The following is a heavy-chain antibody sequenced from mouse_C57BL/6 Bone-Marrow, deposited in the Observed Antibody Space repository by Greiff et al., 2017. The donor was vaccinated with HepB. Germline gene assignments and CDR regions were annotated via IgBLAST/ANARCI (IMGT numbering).Heavy chain of an antibody. V-gene: IGHV1-64*01. Sequence: VQLQQSGAELVKPGASVKLSCKASGYTFTSYWMHWVKQRPGQGLEWIGMIHPNSGSTNYNEKFKSKATLTVDKSSSTAYMQLSSLTSEDSAVYYCARSRDFTTVVATDYWGQGTTLTVSS. J-gene: IGHJ2*01. CDR3: ARSRDFTTVVATDY. CDR2: IHPNSGST. CDR1: GYTFTSYW. D-gene: IGHD1-1*01.